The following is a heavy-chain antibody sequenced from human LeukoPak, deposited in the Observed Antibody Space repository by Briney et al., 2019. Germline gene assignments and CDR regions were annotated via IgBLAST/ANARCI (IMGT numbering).Heavy chain of an antibody. CDR3: VVGHTQSKDYDFWSSYFDY. J-gene: IGHJ4*02. Sequence: GGSLRLSCAASGFSISSSAMNWVRQAPGKGLEWVSCISSNSNYRNYANSVKGRFTISRDNAKNSLYLQMNSLRAEDTAVYYCVVGHTQSKDYDFWSSYFDYWGQGTLVTVSS. D-gene: IGHD3-3*01. CDR1: GFSISSSA. V-gene: IGHV3-21*01. CDR2: ISSNSNYR.